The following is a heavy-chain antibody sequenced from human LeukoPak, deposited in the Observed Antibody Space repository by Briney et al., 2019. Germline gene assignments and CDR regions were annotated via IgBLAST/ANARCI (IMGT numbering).Heavy chain of an antibody. J-gene: IGHJ4*02. V-gene: IGHV1-18*01. Sequence: ASVKVSCKASGYTFTSYGISWVRQAPGQGHEWMGWISAYNGNTNYAQKLQGRVTMTTDTSTSTAYMELRSLRSDDTAVYYCARTTQFDWLLPTDYWGQGTLVTVSS. CDR1: GYTFTSYG. D-gene: IGHD3-9*01. CDR3: ARTTQFDWLLPTDY. CDR2: ISAYNGNT.